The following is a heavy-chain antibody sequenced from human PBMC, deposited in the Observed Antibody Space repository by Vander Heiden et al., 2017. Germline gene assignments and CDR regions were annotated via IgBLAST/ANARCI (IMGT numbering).Heavy chain of an antibody. J-gene: IGHJ6*02. V-gene: IGHV1-69*01. CDR1: GGTFSSYA. D-gene: IGHD3-10*01. Sequence: QVQLVQSGAEVKKPGSSVKVSCKASGGTFSSYAISWVRQAPGQGLEWMGGIIPIFGTANYAQKFQGRVTITADESTSTAYMELSSLRSEDTAVYYCARDQLWFGELPAYYYYGMDVWGQGTTVTVSS. CDR2: IIPIFGTA. CDR3: ARDQLWFGELPAYYYYGMDV.